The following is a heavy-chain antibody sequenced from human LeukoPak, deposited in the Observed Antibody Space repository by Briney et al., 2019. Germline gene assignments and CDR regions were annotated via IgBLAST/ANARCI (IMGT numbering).Heavy chain of an antibody. CDR3: VNGESFYGDYGFDY. CDR2: IRSDNSDT. Sequence: GGSLRLSCARSGFTFSSYGMNWVRQAPGKGLEWLASIRSDNSDTYYADSVKGRFTISRDNSKNTLYLQMNNLRVEDTAVFYCVNGESFYGDYGFDYWGQGTPVTVSS. D-gene: IGHD4-17*01. V-gene: IGHV3-30*02. J-gene: IGHJ4*02. CDR1: GFTFSSYG.